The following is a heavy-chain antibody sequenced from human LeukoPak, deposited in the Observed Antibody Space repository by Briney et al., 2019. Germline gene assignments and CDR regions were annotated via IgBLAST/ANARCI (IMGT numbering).Heavy chain of an antibody. CDR3: AKVGVLAGSKYFDY. CDR2: ISSSSSYI. V-gene: IGHV3-11*06. CDR1: GFTFSDYY. D-gene: IGHD3-10*01. J-gene: IGHJ4*02. Sequence: KPGGSLRLSCAASGFTFSDYYMSWIRQAPGKGLEWVSLISSSSSYIYYVDSVKGRFTISRDNAKNSLYLQMNSLRAEDTAVYYCAKVGVLAGSKYFDYWGQGTLVTVSS.